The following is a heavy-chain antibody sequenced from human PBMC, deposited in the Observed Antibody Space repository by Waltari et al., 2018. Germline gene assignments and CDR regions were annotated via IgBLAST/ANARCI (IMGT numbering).Heavy chain of an antibody. CDR3: ARDNVGAVAGTGAFDI. Sequence: QVQLVQSGAEVKKPGSSVKVSCKASGGTFSSYALSWVRQAPGQGLEWMGGSIPIFGTANYAQKFQGRVTITADESTSTAYMELSSLRSEDTAVYYCARDNVGAVAGTGAFDIWGQGTMVTVSS. D-gene: IGHD6-19*01. J-gene: IGHJ3*02. CDR1: GGTFSSYA. V-gene: IGHV1-69*13. CDR2: SIPIFGTA.